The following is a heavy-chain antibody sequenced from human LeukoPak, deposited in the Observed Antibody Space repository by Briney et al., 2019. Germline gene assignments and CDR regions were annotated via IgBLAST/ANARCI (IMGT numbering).Heavy chain of an antibody. Sequence: GESLKISCEGSGYSFTTYWIGWVRQMPGKGLEWMGIMYPGGSDTKYSPSFQGQVTVSTDKSISTAYLQWGSLKASDTAMYYCARRRAYYYGSGSYYVDYWGQGTLVTVSS. D-gene: IGHD3-10*01. V-gene: IGHV5-51*01. J-gene: IGHJ4*02. CDR1: GYSFTTYW. CDR2: MYPGGSDT. CDR3: ARRRAYYYGSGSYYVDY.